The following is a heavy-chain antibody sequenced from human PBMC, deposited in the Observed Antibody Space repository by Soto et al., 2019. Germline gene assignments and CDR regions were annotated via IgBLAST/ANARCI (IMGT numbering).Heavy chain of an antibody. J-gene: IGHJ6*02. V-gene: IGHV5-10-1*01. Sequence: PGESLKISCKGSGYSFTSYWISWVRQMPGKGLEWMGRIDPSDSYTNYSPSFQGHVTISADKSISTAYLQWSSQKASDTAMYYCARSKGGDGYNGYGMDVWGQGTTVTVSS. D-gene: IGHD2-21*01. CDR1: GYSFTSYW. CDR3: ARSKGGDGYNGYGMDV. CDR2: IDPSDSYT.